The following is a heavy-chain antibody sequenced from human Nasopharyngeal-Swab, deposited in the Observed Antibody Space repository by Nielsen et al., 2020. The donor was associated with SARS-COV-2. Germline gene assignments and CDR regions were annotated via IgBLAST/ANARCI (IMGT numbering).Heavy chain of an antibody. CDR2: HYVDGRT. V-gene: IGHV3-53*01. J-gene: IGHJ6*03. CDR1: GFDVNLND. CDR3: ARLHFYYMDF. Sequence: GGSLRFSCAASGFDVNLNDMTWVRQAPGNGLEWVSIHYVDGRTEYAVSVKGRFAISRDSSKNIVSLQMNTVRAEDTGLYFCARLHFYYMDFWGKGTTVTVSS.